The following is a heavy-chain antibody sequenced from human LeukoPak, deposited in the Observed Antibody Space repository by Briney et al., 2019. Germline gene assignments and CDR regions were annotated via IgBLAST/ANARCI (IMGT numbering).Heavy chain of an antibody. J-gene: IGHJ3*02. Sequence: GGSLRLSCAASGFTFSSFEMNWIRQAPGKGLEWVSYISSSSSYTNYADSVKGRFTISRDNAKNSLYLQMNSLRAEDTAVYYCARDGAADAFDIWGQGTMVTVSS. CDR3: ARDGAADAFDI. CDR1: GFTFSSFE. D-gene: IGHD6-13*01. V-gene: IGHV3-11*05. CDR2: ISSSSSYT.